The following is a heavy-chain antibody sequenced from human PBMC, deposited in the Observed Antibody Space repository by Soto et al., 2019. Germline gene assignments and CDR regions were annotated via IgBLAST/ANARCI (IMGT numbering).Heavy chain of an antibody. V-gene: IGHV3-23*01. CDR3: AKWSMVVVPAAGEVDY. CDR1: GFTFSSYA. D-gene: IGHD2-2*01. Sequence: EVQLLESGGGLVQPGGSLRLSCAASGFTFSSYAMSWVRQAPGKGLQWVSVISGSGGSTYYAASVRGRFTISRDNSMNSLYLKRDSLGAEDTPFYYWAKWSMVVVPAAGEVDYWGQGTVVPVSS. J-gene: IGHJ4*02. CDR2: ISGSGGST.